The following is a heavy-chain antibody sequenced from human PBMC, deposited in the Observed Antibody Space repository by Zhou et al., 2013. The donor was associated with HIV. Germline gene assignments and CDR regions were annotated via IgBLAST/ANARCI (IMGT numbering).Heavy chain of an antibody. J-gene: IGHJ6*02. V-gene: IGHV1-69*12. CDR2: VVPRYSIA. D-gene: IGHD6-13*01. CDR1: GGTFSNDV. CDR3: ARGGLSSSWFPQSFSYNRPMDV. Sequence: QVQLLQSGAQLKKPGSSVKVSCTASGGTFSNDVISWVRQAPGGGLEWMGGVVPRYSIAHYLPRLQDRVSISADESTSTAYMELTRLTADDTAVYYCARGGLSSSWFPQSFSYNRPMDVWGQGTAVTVSS.